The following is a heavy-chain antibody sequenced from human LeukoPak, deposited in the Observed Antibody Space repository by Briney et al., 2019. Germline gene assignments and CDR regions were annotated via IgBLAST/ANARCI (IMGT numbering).Heavy chain of an antibody. D-gene: IGHD3-22*01. J-gene: IGHJ3*02. Sequence: SETLSLTCTVSGYSISSGYYWGWIRQPPGKGLEWIGSIYHSGSTYYNPSLKSRVTISVDTSKNQLSLKLSSVTAADTAVYYCARFYYDSSGYYHDAFDIWGQGTMVTVSS. V-gene: IGHV4-38-2*02. CDR2: IYHSGST. CDR1: GYSISSGYY. CDR3: ARFYYDSSGYYHDAFDI.